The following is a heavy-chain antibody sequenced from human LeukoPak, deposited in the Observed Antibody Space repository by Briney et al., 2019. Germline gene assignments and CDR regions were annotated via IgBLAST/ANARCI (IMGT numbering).Heavy chain of an antibody. CDR3: ARGATFRGTYYMDV. Sequence: PSETLSLTCIVSGGPISTHYWSWSRQPPGKGLEWIGYNDYSGSTNYNPPLKSRVTISVDTSKNQFSLKLNSVTAADTAVYYCARGATFRGTYYMDVWGKGTTVTVSS. CDR1: GGPISTHY. V-gene: IGHV4-59*11. J-gene: IGHJ6*03. CDR2: NDYSGST. D-gene: IGHD3-10*01.